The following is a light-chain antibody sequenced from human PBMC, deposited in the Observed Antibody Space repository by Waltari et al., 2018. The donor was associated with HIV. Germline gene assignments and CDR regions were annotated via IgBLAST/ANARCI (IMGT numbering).Light chain of an antibody. CDR1: RSNVGSEDL. CDR3: CSCPRSGIRYV. V-gene: IGLV2-23*02. J-gene: IGLJ1*01. Sequence: QSALTQPASGSGSPGQSITISCTGTRSNVGSEDLVSWYQQHPGEAPKLIIYEVTKRPSGVSNRFSGSKSGNTASLTISGLQAEDEADYYCCSCPRSGIRYVFGTGTKVTVL. CDR2: EVT.